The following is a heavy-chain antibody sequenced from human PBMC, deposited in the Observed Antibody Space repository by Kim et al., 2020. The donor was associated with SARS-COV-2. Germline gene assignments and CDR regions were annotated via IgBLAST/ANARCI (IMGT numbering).Heavy chain of an antibody. J-gene: IGHJ1*01. D-gene: IGHD3-22*01. CDR2: ISGSGGST. CDR1: GFTFSSYA. V-gene: IGHV3-23*01. Sequence: GGSLRLSCAASGFTFSSYAMSWVRQAPGKGLEWVSAISGSGGSTYYADSVKGRFTISRDNSKNTLYLQMNSLRAEDTAVYYCAKKGMIVVVMGGYFQHWGQGTLVTVSS. CDR3: AKKGMIVVVMGGYFQH.